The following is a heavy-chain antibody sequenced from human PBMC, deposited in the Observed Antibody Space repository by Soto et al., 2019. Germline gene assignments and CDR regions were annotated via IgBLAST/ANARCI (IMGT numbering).Heavy chain of an antibody. CDR2: IYPGDSDT. J-gene: IGHJ6*02. CDR3: ARRRYCSSTSCYGYYYYGMDV. V-gene: IGHV5-51*01. Sequence: PGESLKISCRGSGYSFTSYWIGWVRQMPGKGLEWMGIIYPGDSDTRYSPSFQGQVPISADKSISTAYLQWSSLKASDTAMYYCARRRYCSSTSCYGYYYYGMDVWGQGTTVTVSS. CDR1: GYSFTSYW. D-gene: IGHD2-2*01.